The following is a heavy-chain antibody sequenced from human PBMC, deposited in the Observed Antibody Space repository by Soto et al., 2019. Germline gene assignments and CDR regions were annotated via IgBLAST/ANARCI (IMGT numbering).Heavy chain of an antibody. CDR3: ARDGLLYYYDSSGLYGMDV. J-gene: IGHJ6*02. D-gene: IGHD3-22*01. CDR1: GFTFSSYG. CDR2: IWYDGSNK. V-gene: IGHV3-33*01. Sequence: GGSLRLSCAASGFTFSSYGMHWVRQAPGKGLEWVAVIWYDGSNKYYADSVKGRFTISGDNSKNTLFLQMNSLRAEDTAVYYCARDGLLYYYDSSGLYGMDVWGQGTTVTVSS.